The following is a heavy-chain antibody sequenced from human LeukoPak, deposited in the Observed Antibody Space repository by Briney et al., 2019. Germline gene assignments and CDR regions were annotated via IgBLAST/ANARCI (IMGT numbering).Heavy chain of an antibody. Sequence: SETLSLTCTVSGGSISNYYCSWVRQPPGKGLEWIGYIYYTGSTNSNPSLKSRVTISVDTSYNQSSLKLNSVTAADTAVYYCATGDETSGWYGYWGQGTLVIVSS. CDR1: GGSISNYY. CDR2: IYYTGST. V-gene: IGHV4-59*08. J-gene: IGHJ4*02. CDR3: ATGDETSGWYGY. D-gene: IGHD6-19*01.